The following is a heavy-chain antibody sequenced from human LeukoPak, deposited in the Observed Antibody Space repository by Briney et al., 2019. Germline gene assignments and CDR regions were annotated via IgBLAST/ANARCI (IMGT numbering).Heavy chain of an antibody. V-gene: IGHV1-2*02. CDR1: GYTFTDFTAYY. D-gene: IGHD3-3*02. CDR2: INPNSGGT. CDR3: VRVSIGGYFDY. Sequence: ASLKVSCRASGYTFTDFTAYYIHWVRQAPGQGLEWMGWINPNSGGTYYAHKFEGRVTMTRDTSICIVYIELNTLTSDAAVVYFCVRVSIGGYFDYWGQGTLVSVAS. J-gene: IGHJ4*02.